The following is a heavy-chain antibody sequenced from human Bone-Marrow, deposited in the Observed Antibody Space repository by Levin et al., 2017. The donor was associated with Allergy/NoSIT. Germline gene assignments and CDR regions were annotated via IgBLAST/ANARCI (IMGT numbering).Heavy chain of an antibody. CDR1: GGSISSNNW. CDR3: AREYYMDV. J-gene: IGHJ6*03. Sequence: SETPSLTCAVSGGSISSNNWWSWVRQPPGKELEWIGEISHSGSTNYNPSLKSRIIISVDTSKNQFSLQLNSVTAADTAVYFCAREYYMDVWGKGTTVTVSS. CDR2: ISHSGST. V-gene: IGHV4-4*02.